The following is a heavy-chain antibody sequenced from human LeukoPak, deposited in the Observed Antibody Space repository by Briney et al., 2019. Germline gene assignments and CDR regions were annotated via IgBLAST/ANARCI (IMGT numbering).Heavy chain of an antibody. CDR2: ISGGGDST. CDR3: ARAAAIFDY. J-gene: IGHJ4*02. V-gene: IGHV3-23*01. D-gene: IGHD6-13*01. Sequence: GGSLRLSCAASGFTFSSYAMSWVRQAPGKGLEWVSAISGGGDSTYYADSVKGRFTISRDNAKNTLYLQMNSLRAEDTAMYYCARAAAIFDYWGQGTLVTVSS. CDR1: GFTFSSYA.